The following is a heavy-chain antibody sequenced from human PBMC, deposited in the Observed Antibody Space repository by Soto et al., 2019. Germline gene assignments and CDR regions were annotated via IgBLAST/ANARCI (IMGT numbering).Heavy chain of an antibody. CDR2: ISWNGGTT. V-gene: IGHV3-9*01. J-gene: IGHJ4*02. D-gene: IGHD3-10*01. CDR1: GFRFDDFA. Sequence: EVQLVESGGGLVQPGRSLRLSCAASGFRFDDFAMHWVRQAPGRGLEWVAVISWNGGTTIYADSVKGRFSVSRDNSKNSLFLQMDSLRPEDTALYYCSRAIQAFGKSTLQRFDFWGQGTQVTVSS. CDR3: SRAIQAFGKSTLQRFDF.